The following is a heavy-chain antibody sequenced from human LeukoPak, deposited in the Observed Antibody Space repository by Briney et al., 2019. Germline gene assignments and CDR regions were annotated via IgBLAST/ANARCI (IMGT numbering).Heavy chain of an antibody. CDR2: IIPILGIA. Sequence: VASVKVSCKASGGTFSSYAISWVRQAPGQGLEGMGRIIPILGIANYAQKFQGRVTITADKSTSTAYMELSSLRSEDTAVCYCAREGPSSASDYWGQGTLVTVSS. CDR1: GGTFSSYA. J-gene: IGHJ4*02. CDR3: AREGPSSASDY. V-gene: IGHV1-69*04.